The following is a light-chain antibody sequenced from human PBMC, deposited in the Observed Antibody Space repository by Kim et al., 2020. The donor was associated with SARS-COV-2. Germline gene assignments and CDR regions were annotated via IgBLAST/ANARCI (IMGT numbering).Light chain of an antibody. J-gene: IGKJ3*01. Sequence: DIQMTQSPSSVSASVGDRVTITCRASQRIGSWLAWYQEKPGKVPNLLIYAASTLQGGVPSRFSGSGSGTDFTLTINSLQPEDFAIYYCQQVNSFPFTFGPGTKVDI. CDR2: AAS. CDR1: QRIGSW. CDR3: QQVNSFPFT. V-gene: IGKV1-12*02.